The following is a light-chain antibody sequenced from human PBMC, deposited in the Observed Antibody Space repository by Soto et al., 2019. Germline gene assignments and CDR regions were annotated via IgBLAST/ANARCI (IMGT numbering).Light chain of an antibody. CDR1: QDISNY. CDR2: DAS. CDR3: QQYKHLIT. J-gene: IGKJ5*01. V-gene: IGKV1-33*01. Sequence: DIPMTQSPSSLSASVGDRVTITCQASQDISNYLNWYQQKPGKAPKLLIYDASNLETCVPSRFSGSGSGTDFTFTITSLQPEDIATYYCQQYKHLITFGQGTRLEIK.